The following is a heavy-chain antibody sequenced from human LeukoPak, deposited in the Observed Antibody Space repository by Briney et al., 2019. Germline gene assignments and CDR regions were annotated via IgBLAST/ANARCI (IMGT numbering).Heavy chain of an antibody. CDR2: ISHDGSNK. J-gene: IGHJ3*02. CDR3: VLGRNYFDSSGEPDASDI. Sequence: PGGSLRLSCAASGFTFSSYAIHWVRQDPGKGLEWVAIISHDGSNKYYADSVKDRFTISRDNSKNTLYLQVSSLRAEDTAVYYCVLGRNYFDSSGEPDASDIWGQGTMVTVSS. V-gene: IGHV3-30-3*01. CDR1: GFTFSSYA. D-gene: IGHD3-22*01.